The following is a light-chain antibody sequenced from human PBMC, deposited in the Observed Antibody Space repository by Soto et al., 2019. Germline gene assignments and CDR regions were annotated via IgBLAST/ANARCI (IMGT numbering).Light chain of an antibody. V-gene: IGKV3-15*01. J-gene: IGKJ4*01. Sequence: IVMTQSPATLSLSPDSRPTLSCPASQSVSILLAWYQQKPGQPPRLLIYGVSTRATGVPARFSGSGSETDFSLTISSLQIEDFALYYCQQSNNWPPLTFGGGTKVEIK. CDR1: QSVSIL. CDR3: QQSNNWPPLT. CDR2: GVS.